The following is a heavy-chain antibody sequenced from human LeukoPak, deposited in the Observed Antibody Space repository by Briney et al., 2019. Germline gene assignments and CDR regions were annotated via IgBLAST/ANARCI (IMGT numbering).Heavy chain of an antibody. V-gene: IGHV3-30*18. D-gene: IGHD6-13*01. Sequence: QSGGSLRLSCAASGFTFRKYWLHWVRQAPGKGLVWVAFISYDGSNKYYADSVRGRFTISRDNSKNTLYLQMNSLRTEDTAVYYCAKEGGRLSSWTYFFDYWGQGTLVTVSS. CDR2: ISYDGSNK. CDR1: GFTFRKYW. J-gene: IGHJ4*02. CDR3: AKEGGRLSSWTYFFDY.